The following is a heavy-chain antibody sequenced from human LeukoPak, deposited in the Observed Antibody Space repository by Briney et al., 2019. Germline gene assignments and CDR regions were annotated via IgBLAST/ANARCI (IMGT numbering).Heavy chain of an antibody. Sequence: GGSLRLSCAASGFTFNTYSMSWVRQAPGKGLDWVSSISSGGGFTYYADSVKGRFTISRDNTRDTLFLQMNSLRAEDTAIYYCAKIDYCSGGGCYSKWFDYWGQGTLVTVSS. J-gene: IGHJ4*02. CDR1: GFTFNTYS. V-gene: IGHV3-23*01. D-gene: IGHD2-15*01. CDR2: ISSGGGFT. CDR3: AKIDYCSGGGCYSKWFDY.